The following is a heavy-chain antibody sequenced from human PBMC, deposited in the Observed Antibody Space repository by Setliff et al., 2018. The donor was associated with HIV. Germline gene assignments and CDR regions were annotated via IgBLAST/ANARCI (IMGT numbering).Heavy chain of an antibody. CDR1: GDSFSTDFHY. CDR2: IYHDDNT. Sequence: PSETLSLTCTVSGDSFSTDFHYWVWIRQPPGKGLEWVGSIYHDDNTYYNPSLKSRVTISADMSKNHFSLRLNSATAADTAVYYCARRDLTSVPTWGQGTLVTVSS. D-gene: IGHD3-10*01. V-gene: IGHV4-39*02. J-gene: IGHJ5*02. CDR3: ARRDLTSVPT.